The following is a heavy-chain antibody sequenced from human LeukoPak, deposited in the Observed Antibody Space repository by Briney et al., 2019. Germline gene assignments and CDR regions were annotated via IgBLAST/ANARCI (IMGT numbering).Heavy chain of an antibody. V-gene: IGHV4-4*07. CDR1: GGSINSYY. D-gene: IGHD6-19*01. J-gene: IGHJ4*02. Sequence: PSETLSLTCTVSGGSINSYYWSWIRQPAGKGLEWIGRIYTSGTTNYNPSLKSRVTMSVDTSKKQFTLKLSSVTAADTAVYYCARGRKQWLDLRYFDYWGQGTLVAVSS. CDR3: ARGRKQWLDLRYFDY. CDR2: IYTSGTT.